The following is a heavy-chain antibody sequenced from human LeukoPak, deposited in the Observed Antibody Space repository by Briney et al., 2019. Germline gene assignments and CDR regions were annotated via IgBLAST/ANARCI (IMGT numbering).Heavy chain of an antibody. J-gene: IGHJ4*02. D-gene: IGHD4-17*01. CDR1: GGSISSGSYY. Sequence: SETLSLTCTVSGGSISSGSYYWSWIRQPPGKGLEWIGEINHSGSTNYNPSLKSRVTISVDTSENQFSLKLSSVTAADTAVYYCARAMTTVTTGRRGTYHFDYWGQGTLVTVSS. CDR2: INHSGST. V-gene: IGHV4-39*07. CDR3: ARAMTTVTTGRRGTYHFDY.